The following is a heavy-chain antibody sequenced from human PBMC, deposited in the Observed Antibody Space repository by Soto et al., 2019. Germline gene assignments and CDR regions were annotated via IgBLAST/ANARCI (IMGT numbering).Heavy chain of an antibody. CDR3: ARDGYGDLQSFDY. CDR1: SGSISSSNW. V-gene: IGHV4-4*02. Sequence: PSETLSLTCAVSSGSISSSNWWSWVRQPPGKGLEWIGEIYHSGSTNYNPSLKSRVTISVDKSKNQFSLKLSSVTAADTAVYYSARDGYGDLQSFDYWGQGTLVTVSS. CDR2: IYHSGST. J-gene: IGHJ4*02. D-gene: IGHD4-17*01.